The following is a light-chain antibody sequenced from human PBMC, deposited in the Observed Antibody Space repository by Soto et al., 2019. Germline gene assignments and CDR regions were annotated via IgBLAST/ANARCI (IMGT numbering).Light chain of an antibody. CDR1: SSNIGSNA. J-gene: IGLJ1*01. CDR2: NND. Sequence: QSVLTQPPSASGTPGQRVTISCSGGSSNIGSNAVNWYQHIPGTAPKLLIYNNDERPSGVPARFSGSQSGTSASLAISGLHSEDEADYYCAAWDDRLDGLVFGTGTKLTVL. CDR3: AAWDDRLDGLV. V-gene: IGLV1-44*01.